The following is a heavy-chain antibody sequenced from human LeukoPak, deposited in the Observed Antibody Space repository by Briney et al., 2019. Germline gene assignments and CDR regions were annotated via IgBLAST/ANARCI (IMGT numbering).Heavy chain of an antibody. CDR1: GFTFSSYG. D-gene: IGHD3-16*02. V-gene: IGHV3-30*03. Sequence: PGGSLRLSCAASGFTFSSYGMHWVRQAPGKGLEWVAIISYDGSNKYYADSVKGRFTISRDNAKNSLYLQMNSLRAEDTAVYYCAIPYDYVWGSYRNDAFDIWGQGTMVTVSS. CDR2: ISYDGSNK. J-gene: IGHJ3*02. CDR3: AIPYDYVWGSYRNDAFDI.